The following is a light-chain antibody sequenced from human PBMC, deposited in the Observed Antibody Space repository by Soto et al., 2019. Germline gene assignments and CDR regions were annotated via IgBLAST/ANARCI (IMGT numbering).Light chain of an antibody. Sequence: EIVLTQPPGTLSLSPGERATLSCRASQSVSSRYLTWYQQKPGQAPRLLIYGASSRATGIPDRFSGSGSGTDFTLTISRLEPEDFAVYYCLQYGSSPPITFGQGTRLEIK. CDR1: QSVSSRY. J-gene: IGKJ5*01. V-gene: IGKV3-20*01. CDR2: GAS. CDR3: LQYGSSPPIT.